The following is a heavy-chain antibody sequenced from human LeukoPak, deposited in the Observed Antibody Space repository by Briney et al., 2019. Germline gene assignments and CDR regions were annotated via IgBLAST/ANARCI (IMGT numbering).Heavy chain of an antibody. J-gene: IGHJ6*03. CDR3: ARAHWSTLSSSSSDYYYYMNV. Sequence: ASVKVSCKASGYTFTSYGISWVRQAPGQGLEWMGWISAYNGNTNYAQKLQGRVTMTTDTSTSTAYMELRSLRSDDTAVYYCARAHWSTLSSSSSDYYYYMNVWGKGTTVTVSS. V-gene: IGHV1-18*01. CDR1: GYTFTSYG. D-gene: IGHD6-6*01. CDR2: ISAYNGNT.